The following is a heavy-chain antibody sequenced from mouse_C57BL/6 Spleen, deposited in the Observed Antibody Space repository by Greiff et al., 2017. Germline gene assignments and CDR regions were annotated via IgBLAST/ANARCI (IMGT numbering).Heavy chain of an antibody. CDR2: IYPRSGNT. CDR1: GYTFTSYG. D-gene: IGHD1-1*01. V-gene: IGHV1-81*01. J-gene: IGHJ4*01. Sequence: VQLQQSGAELARPGASVKLSCKASGYTFTSYGISWVKQRTGQGLEWIGEIYPRSGNTYYNEKFKGKATLTADKSSSTAYMALRSLTSEDSAVYFCARRGSSYERAMDYWGQGTSVTVSS. CDR3: ARRGSSYERAMDY.